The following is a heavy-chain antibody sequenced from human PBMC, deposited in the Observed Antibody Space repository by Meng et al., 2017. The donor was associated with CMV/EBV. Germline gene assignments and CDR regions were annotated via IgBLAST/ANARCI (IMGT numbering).Heavy chain of an antibody. V-gene: IGHV1-69*02. J-gene: IGHJ6*02. CDR1: GGTFSSYT. CDR3: ASGGDITFGVVIMSHYYYYGMDV. CDR2: IIPILGIA. D-gene: IGHD3-3*01. Sequence: KVSCKASGGTFSSYTISWVRQAPGQGLEWMGRIIPILGIANYAQKFQGRVTITADKSTSTAYMELSSLRSEDTAVYYCASGGDITFGVVIMSHYYYYGMDVWGQGTTVTVSS.